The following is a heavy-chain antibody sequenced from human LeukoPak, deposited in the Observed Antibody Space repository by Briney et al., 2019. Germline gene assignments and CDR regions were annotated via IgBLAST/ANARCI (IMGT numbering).Heavy chain of an antibody. CDR3: ARATRGLYSYDPYYYYGMDV. CDR1: GFTLSSYG. D-gene: IGHD5-18*01. V-gene: IGHV3-33*01. CDR2: IWYDGSNK. Sequence: PGRSLRLSCAASGFTLSSYGMHWVRQAPGKGLEWVAVIWYDGSNKYYADSVKGRFTISRDNSKNTLYLQMNSLRAEDTAVYYCARATRGLYSYDPYYYYGMDVWGQGTTVTVSS. J-gene: IGHJ6*02.